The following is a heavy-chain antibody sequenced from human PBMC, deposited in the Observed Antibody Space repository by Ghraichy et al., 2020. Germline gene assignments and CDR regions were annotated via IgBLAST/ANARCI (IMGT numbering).Heavy chain of an antibody. CDR3: ARGGGPLRYAFDI. CDR2: FYYSGST. Sequence: SETLSLTCTVSRGSISSHYWRWIRQPPGKGLVWSGNFYYSGSTNYSPSLKSRVTISVDTSKTQFSLRLGSVTAADTAVYYCARGGGPLRYAFDIWGQGTMVTVSS. V-gene: IGHV4-59*11. CDR1: RGSISSHY. D-gene: IGHD2-15*01. J-gene: IGHJ3*02.